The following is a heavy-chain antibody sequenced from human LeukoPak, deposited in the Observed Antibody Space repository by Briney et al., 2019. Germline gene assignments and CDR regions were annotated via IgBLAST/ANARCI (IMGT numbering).Heavy chain of an antibody. Sequence: SETLSLTCTVSGGSISSYHWSWIRQPPGKGLEWIGYIYYSGSTNYNPSLKSRVTISVDTSKNQFSLKLSSVTAADTAVYYCARHDQGPSIAVDYWGQGTLVTVSS. CDR2: IYYSGST. CDR1: GGSISSYH. J-gene: IGHJ4*02. CDR3: ARHDQGPSIAVDY. D-gene: IGHD6-19*01. V-gene: IGHV4-59*08.